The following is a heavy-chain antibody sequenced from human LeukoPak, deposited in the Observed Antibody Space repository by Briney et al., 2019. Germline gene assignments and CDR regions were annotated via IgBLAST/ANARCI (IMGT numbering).Heavy chain of an antibody. D-gene: IGHD3-3*01. J-gene: IGHJ4*02. CDR3: ARDITIFGLDYQREFDY. CDR1: GYTFTSYD. V-gene: IGHV1-8*01. CDR2: MNPNSGNT. Sequence: ASVKVSCKASGYTFTSYDINWVRQATGQGLEWMGWMNPNSGNTGYAQKFQGRVTMTRNTSISTAYMELSSLRSEDTAVYYCARDITIFGLDYQREFDYWGQGTLVTVSS.